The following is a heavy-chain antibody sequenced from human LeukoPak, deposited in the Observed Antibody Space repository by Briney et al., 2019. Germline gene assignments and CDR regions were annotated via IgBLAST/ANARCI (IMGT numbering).Heavy chain of an antibody. D-gene: IGHD1-26*01. Sequence: GASVKVSCKASGYTFTCYYMHWVRQAPGQGLEWMGWINPNSGGTNYAQKFQGRVTMTRDTSISTAYMELSRLRSDDTAVYYCARDAGGSYSDPSFDYWGQGTLVTVSS. V-gene: IGHV1-2*02. CDR2: INPNSGGT. CDR1: GYTFTCYY. CDR3: ARDAGGSYSDPSFDY. J-gene: IGHJ4*02.